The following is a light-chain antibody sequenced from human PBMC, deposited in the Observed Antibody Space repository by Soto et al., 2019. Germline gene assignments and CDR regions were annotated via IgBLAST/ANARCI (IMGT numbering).Light chain of an antibody. J-gene: IGKJ1*01. Sequence: DIQMAQSPSSLSASIGDRVTITCRASQGISEYLAWYQQRPGNAPNLLIYGASILQSGVPSSFSGSGSGTHFTLTISSLQPEDVATYYCHSYNSTPRTFGQGTTVEIK. CDR3: HSYNSTPRT. V-gene: IGKV1-27*01. CDR2: GAS. CDR1: QGISEY.